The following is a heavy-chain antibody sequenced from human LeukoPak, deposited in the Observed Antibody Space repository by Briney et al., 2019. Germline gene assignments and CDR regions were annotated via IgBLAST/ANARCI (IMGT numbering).Heavy chain of an antibody. CDR2: INHSGST. Sequence: RTSETLSLTSAVYGGSFSGYNWNWIRQPPGKGLEWIGEINHSGSTNYNPSLKSRVTISVDTSKNQFSLRLSSVTAADTAVYYCAREWGHGDFDHWGQGTLVTVSS. J-gene: IGHJ4*02. V-gene: IGHV4-34*01. D-gene: IGHD1-26*01. CDR3: AREWGHGDFDH. CDR1: GGSFSGYN.